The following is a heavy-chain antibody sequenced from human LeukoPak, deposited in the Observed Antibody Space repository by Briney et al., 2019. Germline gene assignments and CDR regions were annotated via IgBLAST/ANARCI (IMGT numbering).Heavy chain of an antibody. Sequence: ASVKVSCKASGGTFSSYAISWVRQAPGQGLEWMGGIIPIFGTANYAQKFQGRVTITTDESTSTAYMELSSLRSEDTAVYYCACSHLFGDSHYYYYYMDVWGKGTTVTVSS. V-gene: IGHV1-69*05. CDR2: IIPIFGTA. D-gene: IGHD2-21*02. CDR3: ACSHLFGDSHYYYYYMDV. CDR1: GGTFSSYA. J-gene: IGHJ6*03.